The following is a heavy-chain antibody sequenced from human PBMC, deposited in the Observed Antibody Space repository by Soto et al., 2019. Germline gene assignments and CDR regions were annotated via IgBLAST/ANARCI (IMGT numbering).Heavy chain of an antibody. CDR1: GSIFITYL. CDR2: ISGSGISK. Sequence: PGGSLRLSCAASGSIFITYLIMVVRPSARKWLGRVSGISGSGISKYYTDSEKGRFTISRDNSKNTVFLKMNSLRDGHTAVYYCVKPPVITASYYYDDMDVWGQGTTVTVSS. V-gene: IGHV3-23*01. CDR3: VKPPVITASYYYDDMDV. J-gene: IGHJ6*02. D-gene: IGHD4-4*01.